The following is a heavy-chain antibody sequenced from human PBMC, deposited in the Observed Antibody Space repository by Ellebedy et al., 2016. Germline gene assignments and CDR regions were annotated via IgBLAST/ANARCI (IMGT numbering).Heavy chain of an antibody. CDR2: IFHTGTT. Sequence: SETLSLTCDVSGDAITGSNWWNWVRQPPGKGLEWIGQIFHTGTTNYNPSLQSRLTISVDKSKNQFSLTLTYVTAADTAVYYCARVSRSTASLSGYFDYWGQGSLVTVSS. V-gene: IGHV4-4*02. D-gene: IGHD2/OR15-2a*01. J-gene: IGHJ4*02. CDR1: GDAITGSNW. CDR3: ARVSRSTASLSGYFDY.